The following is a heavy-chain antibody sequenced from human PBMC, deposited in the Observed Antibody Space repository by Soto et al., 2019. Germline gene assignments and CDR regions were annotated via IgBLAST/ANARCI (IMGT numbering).Heavy chain of an antibody. CDR2: IKQDGSER. D-gene: IGHD6-13*01. CDR3: ARDDTTSWRGTYYYYGMDV. J-gene: IGHJ6*02. Sequence: PGGSLRLSCVVSGFTFSTYRMSWVRQAPGKGLEWVANIKQDGSERYYVDSVKGRFTISRDNAKNSLYLEMNSLRAEDTAVYYCARDDTTSWRGTYYYYGMDVWGQGTTVTVSS. CDR1: GFTFSTYR. V-gene: IGHV3-7*03.